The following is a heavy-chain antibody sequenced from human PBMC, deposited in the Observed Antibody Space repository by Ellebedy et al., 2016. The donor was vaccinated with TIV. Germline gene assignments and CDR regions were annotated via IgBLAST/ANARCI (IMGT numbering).Heavy chain of an antibody. CDR2: INAGNGNT. CDR1: GYTFTSYA. D-gene: IGHD5-18*01. J-gene: IGHJ6*02. Sequence: AASVKVSCKASGYTFTSYAMHWVRQAPGQRLEWMGWINAGNGNTKYSQKFQGRVTITRDTSASTAYMELSSLRSEDTAVYYCARDPVVDTAPLFEGYMDVWGQGTTVTVSS. CDR3: ARDPVVDTAPLFEGYMDV. V-gene: IGHV1-3*01.